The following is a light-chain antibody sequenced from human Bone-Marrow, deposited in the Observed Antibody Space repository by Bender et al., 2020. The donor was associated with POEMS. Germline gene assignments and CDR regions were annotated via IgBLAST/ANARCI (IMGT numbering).Light chain of an antibody. CDR3: QSADISATYPVV. J-gene: IGLJ2*01. V-gene: IGLV3-25*03. Sequence: SYELTQPPSVSVSPRQTARITCSGDALPKQYASWYQQKPGQAPVLLIYKDTERPSGIPERFSGSSSGTTVTLTISGVQAEDEADYYCQSADISATYPVVFGGGTKLTVL. CDR1: ALPKQY. CDR2: KDT.